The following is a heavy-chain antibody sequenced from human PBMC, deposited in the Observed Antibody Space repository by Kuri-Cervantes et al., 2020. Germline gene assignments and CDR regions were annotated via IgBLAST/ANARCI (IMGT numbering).Heavy chain of an antibody. D-gene: IGHD4-17*01. V-gene: IGHV3-53*01. Sequence: GESLKISCAASGFTFSSYGIHWVRQAPGKGLEWVSVIYSGGSTYYADSVKGRFTISRDNSKNTLYFQMNSLRAEDTAVYYCAREFGVATVTTFVDYWGQGTLVTVSS. J-gene: IGHJ4*02. CDR1: GFTFSSYG. CDR3: AREFGVATVTTFVDY. CDR2: IYSGGST.